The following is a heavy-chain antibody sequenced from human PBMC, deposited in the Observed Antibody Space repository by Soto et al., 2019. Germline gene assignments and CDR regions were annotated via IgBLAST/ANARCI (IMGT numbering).Heavy chain of an antibody. CDR2: IIPILGIA. D-gene: IGHD2-15*01. V-gene: IGHV1-69*02. CDR3: ARGTPPGYCSGGSCPEFDY. J-gene: IGHJ4*02. CDR1: GGTFSSYT. Sequence: QVQLVQSGAEVKKPGSSVKVSCTASGGTFSSYTISWVRQAPGQGLEWMGRIIPILGIANYAQKFQGRVTITADKSTSTAYMQLSSLRSDDTAVYYCARGTPPGYCSGGSCPEFDYCGQGTLVTVSS.